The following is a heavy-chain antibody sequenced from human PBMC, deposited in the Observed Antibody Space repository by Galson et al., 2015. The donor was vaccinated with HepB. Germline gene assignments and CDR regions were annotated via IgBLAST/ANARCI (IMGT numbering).Heavy chain of an antibody. Sequence: SLRLSCAASRFTFSNSGIHWVRQAPGKGLEWVAVISYDGTNKHYRDSVKGRFSISRDNSRNTVYLQMNSLIAEDAAVYYCAKASFHYGSGSYYTTDYWGQGTLVTVSS. V-gene: IGHV3-30*18. J-gene: IGHJ4*02. CDR2: ISYDGTNK. CDR1: RFTFSNSG. CDR3: AKASFHYGSGSYYTTDY. D-gene: IGHD3-10*01.